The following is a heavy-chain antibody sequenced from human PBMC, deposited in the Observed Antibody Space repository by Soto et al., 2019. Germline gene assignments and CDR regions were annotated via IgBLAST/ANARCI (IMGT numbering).Heavy chain of an antibody. J-gene: IGHJ5*02. D-gene: IGHD2-21*01. CDR2: IFYTGNT. Sequence: QVQLQESGPGLVRPSETLSLTCTVSGGSISRYFWSWIRQSPGKGLEWIGYIFYTGNTTYNPSLKSRVTISIDTSKNQFSLKLSSLTAADTAVYYCAHFSDLEWFDPWGQGTLVTVSS. CDR1: GGSISRYF. V-gene: IGHV4-59*01. CDR3: AHFSDLEWFDP.